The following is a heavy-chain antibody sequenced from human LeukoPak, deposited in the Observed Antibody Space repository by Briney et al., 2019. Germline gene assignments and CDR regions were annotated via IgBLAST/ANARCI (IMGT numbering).Heavy chain of an antibody. Sequence: GRSLRLSCAASGFNFSSYGMHWVRQAPGKGLEWVAVIWDDGSNKYYADSVKGRFTISRDNSKNTLYLQLNSLRAEDTAVYYCTRDANFGYDAFDIWGQGTMVTVSS. CDR1: GFNFSSYG. CDR2: IWDDGSNK. J-gene: IGHJ3*02. CDR3: TRDANFGYDAFDI. V-gene: IGHV3-33*01. D-gene: IGHD3-10*01.